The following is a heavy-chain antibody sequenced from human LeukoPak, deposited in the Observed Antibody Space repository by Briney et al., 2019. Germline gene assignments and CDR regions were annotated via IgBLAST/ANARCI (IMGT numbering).Heavy chain of an antibody. CDR3: ARDLVRGGKGFGY. Sequence: ASVKVSCKASGYTFTSYGISWVRQAPGQGLEWMGWISAYNGNTNYAQKLQGRVTMTRDMSTSTVYMELSSLRSEDTAVYYCARDLVRGGKGFGYWGQGTLVTVSS. CDR1: GYTFTSYG. V-gene: IGHV1-18*01. CDR2: ISAYNGNT. D-gene: IGHD3-10*01. J-gene: IGHJ4*02.